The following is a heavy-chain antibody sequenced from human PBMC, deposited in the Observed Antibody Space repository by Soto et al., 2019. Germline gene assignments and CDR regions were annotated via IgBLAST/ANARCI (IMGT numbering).Heavy chain of an antibody. V-gene: IGHV3-15*07. D-gene: IGHD1-26*01. Sequence: GGSLRLSCAASGFPFSNTWMNWVRQAPGKGLEWVGHIKSGRDGGTADYAAPVKDRFFISRDDSERTVSLHMNRLKTEDTAVYYCTTHSYYAYAFWGQGTLVTVSS. CDR2: IKSGRDGGTA. CDR1: GFPFSNTW. J-gene: IGHJ4*02. CDR3: TTHSYYAYAF.